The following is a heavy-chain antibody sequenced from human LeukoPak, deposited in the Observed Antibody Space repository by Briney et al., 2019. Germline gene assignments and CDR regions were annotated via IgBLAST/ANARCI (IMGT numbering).Heavy chain of an antibody. Sequence: ASVKVSCKASGDTFTGYYLHWVRQAPGQGLEWMGWINPNSGGTNYAQKFQGRVTMTRDTSISTAYMELSRLRSDDTAVYYCAIDSSGYYYFDYWGQVTLVTLSP. CDR1: GDTFTGYY. D-gene: IGHD3-22*01. CDR3: AIDSSGYYYFDY. CDR2: INPNSGGT. J-gene: IGHJ4*02. V-gene: IGHV1-2*02.